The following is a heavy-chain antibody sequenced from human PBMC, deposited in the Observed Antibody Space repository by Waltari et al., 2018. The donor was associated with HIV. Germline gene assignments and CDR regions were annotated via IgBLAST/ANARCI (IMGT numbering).Heavy chain of an antibody. CDR2: LYHTGST. CDR1: GYSISSGYY. D-gene: IGHD3-22*01. Sequence: QVQLQESGPGLVKPSETLSLTCTVSGYSISSGYYWCWIRLPPGKGLEWIGSLYHTGSTYNNPSLKSRVSISVDTSKNQFFLNLSSVTAADTAVYYCARTYDGRGYSDAFDIWGQGTMVTVSS. V-gene: IGHV4-38-2*02. J-gene: IGHJ3*02. CDR3: ARTYDGRGYSDAFDI.